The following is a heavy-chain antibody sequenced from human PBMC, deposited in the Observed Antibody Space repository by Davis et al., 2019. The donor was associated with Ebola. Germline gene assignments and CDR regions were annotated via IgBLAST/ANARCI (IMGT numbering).Heavy chain of an antibody. V-gene: IGHV3-23*01. CDR3: ARDLAGEYQLLGPPNYGMDV. CDR2: ISGSGGST. Sequence: GESLKISCAASGFTFSSYWMSWVRQAPGKGLEWVSAISGSGGSTYYADSVKGRFTISRDNSKNTLYLQMNSLRAEDTAVYYCARDLAGEYQLLGPPNYGMDVWGQGTTVTVSS. D-gene: IGHD2-2*01. CDR1: GFTFSSYW. J-gene: IGHJ6*02.